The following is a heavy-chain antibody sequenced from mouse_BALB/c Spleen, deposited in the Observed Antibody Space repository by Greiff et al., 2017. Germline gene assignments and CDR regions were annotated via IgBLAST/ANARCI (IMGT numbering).Heavy chain of an antibody. CDR1: GFNIKDTY. Sequence: EVQLQQSGAELVKPGASVKLSCTASGFNIKDTYMHWVKQRPEQGLEWIGRIDPANGNTKYDPKFQGKATITADTSSNTAYLQLSSLTSEDTAVYYCARGYYGSSYGWYFDVWGAGTTVTVSS. V-gene: IGHV14-3*02. J-gene: IGHJ1*01. D-gene: IGHD1-1*01. CDR3: ARGYYGSSYGWYFDV. CDR2: IDPANGNT.